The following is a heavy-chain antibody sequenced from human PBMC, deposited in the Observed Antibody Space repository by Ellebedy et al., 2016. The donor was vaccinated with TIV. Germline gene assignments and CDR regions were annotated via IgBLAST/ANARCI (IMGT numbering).Heavy chain of an antibody. CDR3: ARVGYSYGTGYYYYMDV. CDR2: IIPIFGTA. D-gene: IGHD5-18*01. CDR1: GGTFSSYA. J-gene: IGHJ6*03. Sequence: ASVKVSXXASGGTFSSYAISWVRQAPGQGLEWMGGIIPIFGTANYAQKFQGRVTITADESTSTAYMELSSLRFEDTAVYYCARVGYSYGTGYYYYMDVWGKGTTVTVSS. V-gene: IGHV1-69*13.